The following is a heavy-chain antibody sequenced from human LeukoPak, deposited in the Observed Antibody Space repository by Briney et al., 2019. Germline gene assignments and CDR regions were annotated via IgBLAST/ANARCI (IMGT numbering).Heavy chain of an antibody. CDR2: IYYSGST. J-gene: IGHJ3*02. CDR3: ARARSADAFDI. V-gene: IGHV4-59*01. Sequence: SETLSLTCTVSGGSISSYYWSWIRQPPGKGLEWIGYIYYSGSTNYNPSLKSRVTISVDTSKNQFSLKLSSVTAADTAVYYCARARSADAFDIWGQGTMVTVSS. CDR1: GGSISSYY.